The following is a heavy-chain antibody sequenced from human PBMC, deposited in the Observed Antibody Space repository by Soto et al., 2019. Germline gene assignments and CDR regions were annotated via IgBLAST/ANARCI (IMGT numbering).Heavy chain of an antibody. CDR1: GGSISSGGYY. Sequence: SETLSLTCTASGGSISSGGYYWSWIRQHPGKGLEWIGYIYYSGSTYYNPSLKSRVTISVDTSKNQFSLKLSSVTAADTAVYYCARVGYYYDSSGYPRDDAFDIWGQGTMVTVSS. V-gene: IGHV4-31*03. J-gene: IGHJ3*02. CDR2: IYYSGST. D-gene: IGHD3-22*01. CDR3: ARVGYYYDSSGYPRDDAFDI.